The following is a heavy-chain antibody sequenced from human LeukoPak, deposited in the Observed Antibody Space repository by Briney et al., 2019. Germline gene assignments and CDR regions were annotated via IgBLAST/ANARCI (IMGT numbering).Heavy chain of an antibody. Sequence: SETLSLTCTVSGASVNRDCWSWIRQPAGKGLEWIGRIHSSGSTNYTPALESRVSLSLDTSRNQFSMKLSYVTAADTAVYYCARTPHNWGQGTLVTVS. CDR3: ARTPHN. CDR1: GASVNRDC. CDR2: IHSSGST. V-gene: IGHV4-4*07. J-gene: IGHJ4*02.